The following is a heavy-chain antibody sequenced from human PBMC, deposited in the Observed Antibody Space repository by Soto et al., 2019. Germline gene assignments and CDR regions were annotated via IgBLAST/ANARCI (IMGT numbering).Heavy chain of an antibody. V-gene: IGHV4-34*01. Sequence: SETLSLTCAVYGGSFSGYYWSWIRQPPGKGLEWIGEINHSGSTNYNPSLKSRVTISVDTSKNQFYLKLSSVTAADTAVYYCARGNRYMVRGVISNWFDPWGQGTLVTVSS. CDR1: GGSFSGYY. CDR3: ARGNRYMVRGVISNWFDP. CDR2: INHSGST. D-gene: IGHD3-10*01. J-gene: IGHJ5*02.